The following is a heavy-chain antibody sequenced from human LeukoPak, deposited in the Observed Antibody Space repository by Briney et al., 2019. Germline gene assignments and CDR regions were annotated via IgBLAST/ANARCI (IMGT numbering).Heavy chain of an antibody. CDR2: INPNSGGT. V-gene: IGHV1-2*02. J-gene: IGHJ4*02. D-gene: IGHD3-3*01. CDR1: GYTFTGYY. CDR3: AGDPSRITIFGVVIPRGYFDY. Sequence: ASVKVSCKASGYTFTGYYMHWVRQAPGQGLEWMGWINPNSGGTNYAQKFQGRVTMTRDTSISTAYMELSRLRSDDTAVYYCAGDPSRITIFGVVIPRGYFDYWGQGTLVTVSS.